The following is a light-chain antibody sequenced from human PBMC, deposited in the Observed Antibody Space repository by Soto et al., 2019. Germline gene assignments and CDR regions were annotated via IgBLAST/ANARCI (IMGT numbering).Light chain of an antibody. CDR2: GAS. J-gene: IGKJ1*01. CDR1: QSVSSSY. Sequence: NLLTQSPYTLSLSPGERATLSCRASQSVSSSYLAWYQQKPGQAPRLLIYGASSRATGIPERFSGSGSGTDFTLTISRLEPEDFEVYYCQQYGSSLWTFGQGTKVDIK. CDR3: QQYGSSLWT. V-gene: IGKV3-20*01.